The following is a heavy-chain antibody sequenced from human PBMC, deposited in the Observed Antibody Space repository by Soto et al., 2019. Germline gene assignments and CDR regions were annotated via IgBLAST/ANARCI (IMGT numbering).Heavy chain of an antibody. D-gene: IGHD2-21*01. Sequence: QVRLVESGGGLVKPGGSLRLSCAASGFTFNEYYMSWIRQAPGKGLEWIAYISIGGSNTYYADSVEGRFTISRDNAKNFLYLHLDSLRVEDTACYYCARSAYGAEDSERWLAPWGQGTLVSVSS. CDR3: ARSAYGAEDSERWLAP. CDR2: ISIGGSNT. CDR1: GFTFNEYY. J-gene: IGHJ5*02. V-gene: IGHV3-11*01.